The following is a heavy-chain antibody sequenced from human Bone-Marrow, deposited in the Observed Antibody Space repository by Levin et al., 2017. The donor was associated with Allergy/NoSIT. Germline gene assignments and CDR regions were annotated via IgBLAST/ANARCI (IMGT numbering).Heavy chain of an antibody. Sequence: GESLKISCKASGYNFANSWIAWLRQMPGKGLEWVRIIYPADSDTRYSPSFQGQVTISADQSINTAFLHWGRLKASDTAMFYCARLGGLLLQSPFDFWGQGTLVRVSS. CDR2: IYPADSDT. CDR3: ARLGGLLLQSPFDF. D-gene: IGHD3-22*01. V-gene: IGHV5-51*01. J-gene: IGHJ4*02. CDR1: GYNFANSW.